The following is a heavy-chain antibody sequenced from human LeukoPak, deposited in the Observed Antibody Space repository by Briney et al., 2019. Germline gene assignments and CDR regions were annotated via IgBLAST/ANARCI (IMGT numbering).Heavy chain of an antibody. CDR3: ARDGIVLAGNIIPDY. CDR1: GFTFSSYG. CDR2: IWNDGNRK. Sequence: AGGSLRLSCAASGFTFSSYGMHWVRQAPGKGLEWVAVIWNDGNRKYHADSVKGRFTISRDNSKNTLYLEMNSLGVEDTAVYYCARDGIVLAGNIIPDYWGQGTLVTASS. V-gene: IGHV3-33*01. J-gene: IGHJ4*02. D-gene: IGHD6-19*01.